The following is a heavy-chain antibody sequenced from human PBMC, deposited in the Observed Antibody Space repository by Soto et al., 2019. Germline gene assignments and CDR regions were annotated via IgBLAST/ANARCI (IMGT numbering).Heavy chain of an antibody. V-gene: IGHV3-23*01. CDR2: ISGSGGST. CDR3: AKAPNLMPGIAVAGTRYFQH. Sequence: GGSLRLSCAASGFTFSSYAMSWVRQAPGKGLEWVSAISGSGGSTYYADSVKGRFTISRDNSKNTLYLQMNSLRAEDTAVYYCAKAPNLMPGIAVAGTRYFQHWGQGTLVTVSS. J-gene: IGHJ1*01. CDR1: GFTFSSYA. D-gene: IGHD6-19*01.